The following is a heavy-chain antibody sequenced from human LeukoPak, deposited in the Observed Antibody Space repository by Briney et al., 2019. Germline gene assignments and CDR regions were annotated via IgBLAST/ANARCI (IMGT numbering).Heavy chain of an antibody. V-gene: IGHV4-59*01. Sequence: SETLSLTCTVSGGSISSYYWSWIRQPPGKGLEWIGYIYYSGSPNYNPSLKSRVTISVDTSKNQFSLKLSSVTAADTAVYYCARYVWGSYPTFEDYWGQGTLVTVSS. D-gene: IGHD3-16*02. CDR2: IYYSGSP. J-gene: IGHJ4*02. CDR1: GGSISSYY. CDR3: ARYVWGSYPTFEDY.